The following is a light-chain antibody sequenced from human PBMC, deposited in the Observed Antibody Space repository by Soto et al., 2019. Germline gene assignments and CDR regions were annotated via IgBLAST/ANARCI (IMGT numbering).Light chain of an antibody. V-gene: IGKV3-11*01. CDR1: QSVGTY. J-gene: IGKJ3*01. CDR3: QQRSNWPRIT. Sequence: EIVLTQSPATLSLSPGERATLSCRASQSVGTYLAWYQQKPGQAPRLLIYDASNRATGIPARFSGTGSGTDFTLTISSLEAEDFAVYYCQQRSNWPRITFGPGTKVDI. CDR2: DAS.